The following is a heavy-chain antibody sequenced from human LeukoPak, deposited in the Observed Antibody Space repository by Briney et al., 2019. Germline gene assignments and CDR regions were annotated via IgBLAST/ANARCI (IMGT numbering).Heavy chain of an antibody. D-gene: IGHD4/OR15-4a*01. J-gene: IGHJ3*02. V-gene: IGHV4-39*07. CDR3: ARGRYYSADICSGGDAFDI. CDR1: GGTVTSSTYF. Sequence: PSETLSLTCTLSGGTVTSSTYFWGWIRQPPGKGLEWIGSISYSGATYYNPSLKSRVSMSVHTSKNQFSLKLSSVTAADTAVYYCARGRYYSADICSGGDAFDIWGQGTMVSVSS. CDR2: ISYSGAT.